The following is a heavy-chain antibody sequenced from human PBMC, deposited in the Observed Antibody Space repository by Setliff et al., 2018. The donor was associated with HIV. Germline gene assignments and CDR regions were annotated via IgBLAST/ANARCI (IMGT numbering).Heavy chain of an antibody. J-gene: IGHJ4*02. V-gene: IGHV4-39*01. Sequence: SETLSLTCTVSGGSISSNNYYWGWIRQPPGKGLEWIASIYYSGSTYYNPSLKSRITITVDTSKNQFSLRLSSVTAADTAVYYCARQGLVLVPASIDWRLPPSPIDYWGQGALVTVS. CDR3: ARQGLVLVPASIDWRLPPSPIDY. CDR2: IYYSGST. CDR1: GGSISSNNYY. D-gene: IGHD2-2*01.